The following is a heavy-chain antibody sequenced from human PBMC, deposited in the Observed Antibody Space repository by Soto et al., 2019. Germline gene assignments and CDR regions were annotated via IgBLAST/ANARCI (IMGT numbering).Heavy chain of an antibody. CDR2: IYSDGDN. D-gene: IGHD3-10*02. V-gene: IGHV2-5*02. J-gene: IGHJ5*02. CDR3: AHYVTASPAGWLDR. Sequence: QITLKESGPALVKPTQTLTLTCTFSGFSLSTSGEAVGRIRQHPGEAMEWLALIYSDGDNRYNPTLKTRHTIANATDKDQEVLTLPHRDPEDNATYSCAHYVTASPAGWLDRWGQGILVTVSS. CDR1: GFSLSTSGEA.